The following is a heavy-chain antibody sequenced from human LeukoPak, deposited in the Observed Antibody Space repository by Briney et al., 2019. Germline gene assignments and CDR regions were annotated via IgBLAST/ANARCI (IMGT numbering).Heavy chain of an antibody. CDR1: GGSISSSSYF. D-gene: IGHD3-22*01. CDR3: ARAHLATVVAPFDY. Sequence: PSETLSLTCTVSGGSISSSSYFWGWIRQPPGKGLEWIGNIYYSGSTYYNPSLKSRVTTSVDTSKNQFSLKLSSVTAAGTAVYYCARAHLATVVAPFDYWGQGTLVTVSS. J-gene: IGHJ4*02. CDR2: IYYSGST. V-gene: IGHV4-39*07.